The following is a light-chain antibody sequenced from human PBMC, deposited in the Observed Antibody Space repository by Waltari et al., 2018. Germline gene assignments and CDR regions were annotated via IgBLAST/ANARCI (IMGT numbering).Light chain of an antibody. J-gene: IGKJ5*01. CDR2: SAS. Sequence: DIQMTQSPSSLSASVGDSVTINCRASQSISSYLNWYQHKPGKAPKFLIYSASSLQSGVPSRFSGSGSGTDFTLTISNLQPDDFATYYCQQSYSTPITFGQGTRLEIK. CDR3: QQSYSTPIT. V-gene: IGKV1-39*01. CDR1: QSISSY.